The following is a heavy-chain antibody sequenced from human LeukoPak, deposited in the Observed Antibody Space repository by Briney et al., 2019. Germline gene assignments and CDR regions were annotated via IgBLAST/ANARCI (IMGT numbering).Heavy chain of an antibody. D-gene: IGHD3-10*01. CDR2: ISGNGNK. CDR3: ATGGAQYYDY. Sequence: SGGSLRLSCAASGFILSSHAMHWVRQAPGKGLEWVALISGNGNKFYSDSVEGRVTISRDNAKNTVALQMNSLSAEDTALYYCATGGAQYYDYWGQGTVVTVSS. V-gene: IGHV3-30*03. J-gene: IGHJ4*02. CDR1: GFILSSHA.